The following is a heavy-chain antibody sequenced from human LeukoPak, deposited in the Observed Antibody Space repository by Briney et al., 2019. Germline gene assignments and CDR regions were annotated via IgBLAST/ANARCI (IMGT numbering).Heavy chain of an antibody. J-gene: IGHJ3*01. D-gene: IGHD1-26*01. V-gene: IGHV1-18*01. CDR2: ISAYNGHT. CDR3: ARGGRWELPRPYAFDV. CDR1: RGTFSSYA. Sequence: ASVKVSCKASRGTFSSYAISWVRQAPGQGLEWMGWISAYNGHTNYAQKLQGRVTMTTDTSTSTAYMELRSLRSDDTAVYYCARGGRWELPRPYAFDVWGQGTMVTVSS.